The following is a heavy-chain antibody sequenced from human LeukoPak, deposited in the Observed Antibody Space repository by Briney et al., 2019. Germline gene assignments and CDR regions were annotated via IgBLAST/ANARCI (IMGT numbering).Heavy chain of an antibody. Sequence: PSETRSLTCAVYGGSFSGYYWSWIRQPPGKGLEWIGEINHSGSTNYNPSLKSRVTISVDTSKNQFSLKLNSVTAADTAVYYCARGAPKEIQLWLRLRGVAFDIWGKGTMVTVSS. D-gene: IGHD5-18*01. CDR3: ARGAPKEIQLWLRLRGVAFDI. CDR1: GGSFSGYY. J-gene: IGHJ3*02. V-gene: IGHV4-34*01. CDR2: INHSGST.